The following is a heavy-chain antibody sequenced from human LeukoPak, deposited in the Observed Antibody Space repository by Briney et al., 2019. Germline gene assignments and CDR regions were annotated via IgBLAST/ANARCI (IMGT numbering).Heavy chain of an antibody. CDR1: GFTSGHIFTDYW. CDR3: ARDLDPRGDYYYGMDV. Sequence: SGGSLRLSCVASGFTSGHIFTDYWMTWVRQVPGKGLEWVANINQDGSQTYYLDSVKARFTISRDNAKESVSLQMNSLRAEDTAVYYCARDLDPRGDYYYGMDVWGQGTTVTVSS. J-gene: IGHJ6*02. V-gene: IGHV3-7*01. CDR2: INQDGSQT. D-gene: IGHD3-10*01.